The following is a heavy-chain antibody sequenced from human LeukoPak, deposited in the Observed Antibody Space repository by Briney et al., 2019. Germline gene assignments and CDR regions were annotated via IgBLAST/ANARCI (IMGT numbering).Heavy chain of an antibody. J-gene: IGHJ4*02. CDR1: GFTVSSDA. CDR3: AKDGVGATFDY. CDR2: ISGRGGST. D-gene: IGHD1-26*01. Sequence: GGSLRLSWAAVGFTVSSDAMSWVGQAPGKGLEWVSAISGRGGSTYYADSVKGRFTISRDNCKNTLYLQMNSLRAEDTAVYYSAKDGVGATFDYWGQGTLVTVSS. V-gene: IGHV3-23*01.